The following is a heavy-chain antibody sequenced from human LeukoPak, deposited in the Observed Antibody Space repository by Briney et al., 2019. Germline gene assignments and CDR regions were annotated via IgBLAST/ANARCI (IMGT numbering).Heavy chain of an antibody. D-gene: IGHD3-10*01. CDR3: TTSRGPGNLVY. J-gene: IGHJ4*02. CDR1: GFSVTNNY. Sequence: GGSLRLSCAVSGFSVTNNYMSWVRQAPGKGLEWVGRVKSKSNGATTDYAAPVKGRFTISRDDSKNPVYLQMNSLKTEDTAVYYCTTSRGPGNLVYWGQGTLVTVSS. CDR2: VKSKSNGATT. V-gene: IGHV3-15*01.